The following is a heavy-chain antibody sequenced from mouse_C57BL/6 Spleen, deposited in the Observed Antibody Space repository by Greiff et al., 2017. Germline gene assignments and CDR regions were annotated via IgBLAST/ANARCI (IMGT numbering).Heavy chain of an antibody. J-gene: IGHJ2*01. D-gene: IGHD3-2*02. Sequence: EVQLQQSGPELVKPGASVKISCKASGYTFTDYYMNWVKQSHGKSLEWIGDINPNNGGTSYKQKFKGKATLTVDKSSSTAYMELRSLTSEDSAVYYCARSGNYFDYWGQSTTLTVSS. CDR1: GYTFTDYY. CDR3: ARSGNYFDY. V-gene: IGHV1-26*01. CDR2: INPNNGGT.